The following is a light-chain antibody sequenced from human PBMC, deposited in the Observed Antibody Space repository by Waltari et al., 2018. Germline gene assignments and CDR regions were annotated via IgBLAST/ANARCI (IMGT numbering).Light chain of an antibody. CDR2: YNSDSEK. J-gene: IGLJ3*02. V-gene: IGLV5-37*01. CDR1: SDINVGDFN. Sequence: QPVLTQPPSSSASPGQSPRLTCTLSSDINVGDFNIYWYQQNPGSPPRFLLYYNSDSEKAQGSGVPSRFSGSKDASANAGILLISGLQSEDEADYYCMFWPSNVWVFGGGTKLTVL. CDR3: MFWPSNVWV.